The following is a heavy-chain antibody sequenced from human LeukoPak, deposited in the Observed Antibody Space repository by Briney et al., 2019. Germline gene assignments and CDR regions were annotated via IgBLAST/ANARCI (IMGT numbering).Heavy chain of an antibody. CDR2: ISVYNGNT. D-gene: IGHD3-9*01. J-gene: IGHJ3*02. CDR3: ARDRRDILTGPQSSDAFDI. V-gene: IGHV1-18*01. CDR1: GYTFTSYG. Sequence: GASVEVSCKASGYTFTSYGISWVRQAPGQGLEWMGWISVYNGNTNYAQKLQGRVTLTTDTSTSTAYMELRSLRSDDTAVYYCARDRRDILTGPQSSDAFDIWGQGTMVTVSS.